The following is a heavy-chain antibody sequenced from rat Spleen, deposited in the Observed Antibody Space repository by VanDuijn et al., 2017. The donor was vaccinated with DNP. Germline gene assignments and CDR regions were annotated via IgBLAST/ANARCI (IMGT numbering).Heavy chain of an antibody. Sequence: EVQLVESGGDLVQPGRSLRLSCVASGFSFRDYDMAWVRQAPTKGLEWVASISPSGVNIYYRDSVKGRFTISRDISKSTLYLQMDSLRSEDTATYYCTTWGWLLGMDAWGQGTSVTVSS. CDR3: TTWGWLLGMDA. CDR2: ISPSGVNI. J-gene: IGHJ4*01. V-gene: IGHV5-25*01. D-gene: IGHD1-12*03. CDR1: GFSFRDYD.